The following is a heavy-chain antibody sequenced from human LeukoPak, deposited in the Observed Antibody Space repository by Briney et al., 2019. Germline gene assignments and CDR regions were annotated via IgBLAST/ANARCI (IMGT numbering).Heavy chain of an antibody. D-gene: IGHD2-15*01. CDR2: IYSGADT. V-gene: IGHV3-53*04. Sequence: PGGSLRLSCAASGFTVSGNYMSWVRQAPGKGLEWVSVIYSGADTYYADSVKGRFTISRHSSQNTVYLQMNSLRAEDTAVYYGARAQYCSGGSCYSGTLGSWGQGTLVTVSS. CDR3: ARAQYCSGGSCYSGTLGS. CDR1: GFTVSGNY. J-gene: IGHJ5*02.